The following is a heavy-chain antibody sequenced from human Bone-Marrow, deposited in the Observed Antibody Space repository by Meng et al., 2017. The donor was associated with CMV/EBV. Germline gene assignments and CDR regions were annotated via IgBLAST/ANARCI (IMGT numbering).Heavy chain of an antibody. CDR1: GFTFSGSA. J-gene: IGHJ4*02. V-gene: IGHV3-73*01. CDR3: TRRDRAAAGTTDY. CDR2: IRSKANSYAT. Sequence: GGSLRLSCAASGFTFSGSAMHWVRQASGKGLEWVGRIRSKANSYATAYAASVKGRFTISRDDSKNTAYLQMNSLKTEDTAVYYCTRRDRAAAGTTDYWGQGTLVTVSS. D-gene: IGHD6-13*01.